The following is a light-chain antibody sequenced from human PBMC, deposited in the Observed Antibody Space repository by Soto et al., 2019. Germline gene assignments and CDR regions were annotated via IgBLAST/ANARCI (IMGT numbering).Light chain of an antibody. CDR3: QQYGSSPPRYT. CDR2: GAS. J-gene: IGKJ2*01. Sequence: EIVLTQSPGTLSLSPGERATLSCRASQSVSSSYLAWYQQKPGQAPRLLIYGASSRATGIPDRFSGSGSGIDFTLTISRLEPEDFAVYYCQQYGSSPPRYTFGQRTKLEIK. CDR1: QSVSSSY. V-gene: IGKV3-20*01.